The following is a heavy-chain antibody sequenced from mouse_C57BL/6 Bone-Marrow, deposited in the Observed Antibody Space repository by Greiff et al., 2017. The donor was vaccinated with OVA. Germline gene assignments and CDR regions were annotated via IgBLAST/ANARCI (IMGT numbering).Heavy chain of an antibody. V-gene: IGHV1-55*01. Sequence: VQLQQPGAELVKPGASVKMSCKASGYTFTSYWITWVKQRPGQGLEWIGDIYPGSGSTNYNEKFKSKATLTVDTSSSTADMQLSSLTSEDSAVYYCARGVEDGDYVLRFAYWGQGTLVTVSA. D-gene: IGHD2-13*01. J-gene: IGHJ3*01. CDR1: GYTFTSYW. CDR3: ARGVEDGDYVLRFAY. CDR2: IYPGSGST.